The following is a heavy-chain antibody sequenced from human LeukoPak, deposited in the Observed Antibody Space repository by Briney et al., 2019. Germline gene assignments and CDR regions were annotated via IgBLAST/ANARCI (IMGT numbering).Heavy chain of an antibody. V-gene: IGHV5-51*01. J-gene: IGHJ4*02. CDR3: ARLKPQWLVKEDKGHFDY. CDR1: GYSFTSYW. CDR2: IYPGDSDT. D-gene: IGHD6-19*01. Sequence: GESLKISCKGSGYSFTSYWIGWVRQMPGKGLEWMGIIYPGDSDTRYSPSFQGQVTISADKSISTAYLQWSSLKASDTAMYYCARLKPQWLVKEDKGHFDYWGQGTLVTVSS.